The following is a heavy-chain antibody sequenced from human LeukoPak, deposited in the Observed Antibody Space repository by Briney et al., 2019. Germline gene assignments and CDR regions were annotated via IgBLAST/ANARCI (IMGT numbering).Heavy chain of an antibody. CDR3: ARDRYGALYY. V-gene: IGHV3-30*02. J-gene: IGHJ4*02. Sequence: PGGSLRLSCAASGFTFSSYGMHWVRQTPGNGLEWVAFIRYDGSDKYYADSVKGRFTISRDNSKNTLYLQMNSLRDEDTAVYYCARDRYGALYYWGQGTLVTVSS. D-gene: IGHD4/OR15-4a*01. CDR2: IRYDGSDK. CDR1: GFTFSSYG.